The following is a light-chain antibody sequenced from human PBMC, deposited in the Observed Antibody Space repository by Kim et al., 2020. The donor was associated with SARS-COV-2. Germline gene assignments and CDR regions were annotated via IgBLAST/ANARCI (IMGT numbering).Light chain of an antibody. Sequence: PGQTVTISCTGSSSNLGAGYDVHWYQQLPGTVPKVVIYGNSNRPSGVPDRFSGSKSGTSASLAITGLQAEDEADYYCQSYDSTLEVFGGGTQLTVL. V-gene: IGLV1-40*01. CDR2: GNS. CDR1: SSNLGAGYD. CDR3: QSYDSTLEV. J-gene: IGLJ2*01.